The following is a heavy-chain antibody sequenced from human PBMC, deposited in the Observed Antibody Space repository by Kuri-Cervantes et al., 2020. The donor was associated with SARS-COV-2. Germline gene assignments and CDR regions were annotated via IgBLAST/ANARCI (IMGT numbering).Heavy chain of an antibody. V-gene: IGHV1-18*01. CDR1: GYTFTSYG. CDR3: ARAGAEVTSHFDY. CDR2: ISASNGNT. Sequence: ASVKVSCKASGYTFTSYGISWVRQAPGQGLEWMGWISASNGNTNYAQSLQGRVTITTYSPTSTAYLELRNLRSDDTAVYYCARAGAEVTSHFDYWGQGTLVTVSS. D-gene: IGHD2-21*02. J-gene: IGHJ4*02.